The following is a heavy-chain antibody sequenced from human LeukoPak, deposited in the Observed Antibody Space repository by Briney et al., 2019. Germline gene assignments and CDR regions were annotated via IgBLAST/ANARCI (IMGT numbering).Heavy chain of an antibody. CDR3: ARADRLDGGPYLIGP. V-gene: IGHV3-11*01. CDR1: GFTFSDYY. J-gene: IGHJ5*02. D-gene: IGHD2-21*01. CDR2: ISSSGSTI. Sequence: GGSLRLSCAASGFTFSDYYMSWIRQAPGKGLEWVSYISSSGSTIYYADSVKGRFTISRDNAKNSLYLQMNSLRAEDTAIYYCARADRLDGGPYLIGPWGQGTLVTVSS.